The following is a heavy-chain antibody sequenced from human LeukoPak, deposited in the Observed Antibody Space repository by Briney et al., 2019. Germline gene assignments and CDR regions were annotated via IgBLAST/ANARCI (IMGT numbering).Heavy chain of an antibody. CDR1: GYTFTSYD. J-gene: IGHJ5*02. Sequence: ASVKVSCKASGYTFTSYDIHWVRQATGQGLEWMGWMNPNSGNTGYAQKFQGRVTMTRNTSISTAYMELSSLRSEDTAVYYCARGRPTSIAAAGKGYNWFDPWGQGTLVTVSS. CDR3: ARGRPTSIAAAGKGYNWFDP. V-gene: IGHV1-8*01. CDR2: MNPNSGNT. D-gene: IGHD6-13*01.